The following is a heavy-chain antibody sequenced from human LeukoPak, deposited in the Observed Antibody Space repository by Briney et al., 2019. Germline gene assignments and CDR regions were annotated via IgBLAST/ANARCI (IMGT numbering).Heavy chain of an antibody. Sequence: TGGSLRLSCAASGFTFDDYGMSWVRQAPGKGLEWVSGINWNGGSTGYADSVKGRFTISRDNAKSSLYLQMNSLRAEDTALYYCARVSLQGYFDYWGQGTLVTVSS. CDR3: ARVSLQGYFDY. CDR1: GFTFDDYG. J-gene: IGHJ4*02. CDR2: INWNGGST. V-gene: IGHV3-20*04. D-gene: IGHD2/OR15-2a*01.